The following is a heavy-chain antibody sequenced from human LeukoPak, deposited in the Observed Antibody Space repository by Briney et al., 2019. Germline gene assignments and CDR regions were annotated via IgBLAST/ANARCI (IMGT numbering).Heavy chain of an antibody. CDR2: ISDGSSTI. J-gene: IGHJ4*02. Sequence: PGGSLRLSCAAAGVTFSNYNLNWVRQAPRQGLEWVSYISDGSSTIYYADSVRGRFTISRDNAKNSLYLQINSLRDEDTAVYYCARETVGLDYWGQGTLVTVSS. CDR3: ARETVGLDY. D-gene: IGHD4-23*01. CDR1: GVTFSNYN. V-gene: IGHV3-48*02.